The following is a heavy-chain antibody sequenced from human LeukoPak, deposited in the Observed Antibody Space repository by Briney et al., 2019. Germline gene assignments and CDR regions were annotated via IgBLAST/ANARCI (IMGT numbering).Heavy chain of an antibody. CDR2: IRYDGSNK. J-gene: IGHJ4*02. CDR3: ARGLFGRRTSYYFDY. D-gene: IGHD3-10*02. CDR1: GFTFSSYG. Sequence: GGSLRLSCAASGFTFSSYGMHWVRQAPGKGLEWVAFIRYDGSNKYYADSVKGRFTISRDNSKNTLYLQMNSLRAEDTAVYYCARGLFGRRTSYYFDYWGQGTLVTVSS. V-gene: IGHV3-30*02.